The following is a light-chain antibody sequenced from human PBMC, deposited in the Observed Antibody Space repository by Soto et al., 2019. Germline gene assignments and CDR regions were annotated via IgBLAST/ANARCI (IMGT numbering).Light chain of an antibody. V-gene: IGKV1-6*01. J-gene: IGKJ4*01. CDR3: LQDYNYPLT. Sequence: AIQMTQSPSSLYASVGDRVTITCRASQGIRNDLGWYQQKPGKAPKLLIYAASSLQSGVPSRFSCSGSGTDFTLTISSLQPEDFATYYCLQDYNYPLTFGGGTKVEIK. CDR2: AAS. CDR1: QGIRND.